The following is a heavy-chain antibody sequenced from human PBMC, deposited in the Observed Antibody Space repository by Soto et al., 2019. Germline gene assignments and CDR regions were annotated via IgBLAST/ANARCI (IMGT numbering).Heavy chain of an antibody. CDR1: GFTVSSNY. V-gene: IGHV3-66*01. CDR3: ARDLEGWYFDL. CDR2: IYTGGST. J-gene: IGHJ2*01. Sequence: EVQLVESGGGLVQPGGSLRLSCAASGFTVSSNYMSWVRQAPGKGLEWVSVIYTGGSTYYADSVKGRFTISRDNSKNTLSLQMNSLRCEDTAVYYCARDLEGWYFDLWGRGTLVTVSS.